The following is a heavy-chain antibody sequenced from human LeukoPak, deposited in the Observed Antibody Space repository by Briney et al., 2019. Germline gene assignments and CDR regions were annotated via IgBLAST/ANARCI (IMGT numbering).Heavy chain of an antibody. CDR1: GASISSGNYH. CDR3: ASADEYYLFDY. J-gene: IGHJ4*02. D-gene: IGHD2/OR15-2a*01. CDR2: IDYSGPT. Sequence: NASETLSLTCPVSGASISSGNYHWAWLRQRAGKGLEWIGIIDYSGPTYYSPSRESRVTIFVDTSKSQFSLKLRSVTAADTAVSSCASADEYYLFDYWGQGTLVTVSS. V-gene: IGHV4-39*01.